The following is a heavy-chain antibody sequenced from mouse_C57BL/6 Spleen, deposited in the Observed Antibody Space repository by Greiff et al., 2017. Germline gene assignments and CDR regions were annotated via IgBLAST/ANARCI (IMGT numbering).Heavy chain of an antibody. V-gene: IGHV1-62-2*01. CDR3: ARHEVDYYGSSYWYFDV. CDR1: GYTFTEYT. J-gene: IGHJ1*03. D-gene: IGHD1-1*01. CDR2: FYPGSGSI. Sequence: QVQLQQSGAELVKPGASVKLSCKASGYTFTEYTIHWVKQRSGQGLEWIGWFYPGSGSIKYNEKFKDKATLTADKSSSTVYMELSRLTSEDSAVYVCARHEVDYYGSSYWYFDVWGTGTTVTVSS.